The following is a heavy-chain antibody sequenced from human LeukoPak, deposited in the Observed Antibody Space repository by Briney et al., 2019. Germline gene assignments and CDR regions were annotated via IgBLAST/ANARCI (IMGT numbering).Heavy chain of an antibody. CDR1: GGTFSSYA. V-gene: IGHV1-69*13. J-gene: IGHJ5*02. CDR3: ARVAKGVRGVIYNWFDP. CDR2: IIPIFGTA. D-gene: IGHD3-10*01. Sequence: ASVKVSCKASGGTFSSYAISWVRQAPGQGLEWMGGIIPIFGTANYAQKLQGRVTITADESTSTAYMELSSLRSEDMAVYYCARVAKGVRGVIYNWFDPWGQGTLVTVSS.